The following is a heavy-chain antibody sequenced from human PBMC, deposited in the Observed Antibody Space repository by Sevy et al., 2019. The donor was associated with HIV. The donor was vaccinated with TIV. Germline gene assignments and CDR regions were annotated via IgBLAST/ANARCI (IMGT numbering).Heavy chain of an antibody. CDR2: IRQHGSEI. CDR3: ARDGEDRMGGLDV. CDR1: GFTFSNYW. V-gene: IGHV3-7*01. J-gene: IGHJ6*02. Sequence: GGSLRLSCAVSGFTFSNYWMSWVRQAPGKGLEWVAKIRQHGSEIYYKDSVKGRFIISRDNAKNSLYLQMNSLGAEDTAVYYCARDGEDRMGGLDVWGQGTTVTVSS. D-gene: IGHD2-21*01.